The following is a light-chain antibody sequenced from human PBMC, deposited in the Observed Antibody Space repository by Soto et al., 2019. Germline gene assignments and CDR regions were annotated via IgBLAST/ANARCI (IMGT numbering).Light chain of an antibody. V-gene: IGKV1-33*01. J-gene: IGKJ1*01. CDR2: DAS. Sequence: DIQMTQSPSSLSASVGDRVTINCQASQDISNYVNWYHHKPGKAPKVLIYDASNLEKGVPSRFSGSGSGTAFTLPISSLQPEDTATYFCQQYDNLRPWPFGQGTMAQIK. CDR1: QDISNY. CDR3: QQYDNLRPWP.